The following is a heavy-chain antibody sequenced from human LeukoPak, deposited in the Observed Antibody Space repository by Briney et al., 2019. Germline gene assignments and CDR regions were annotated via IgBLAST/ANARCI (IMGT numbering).Heavy chain of an antibody. D-gene: IGHD3-22*01. Sequence: PGGSLRLSCAASGFTFSSYEMNWVRQAPGKGLEWVSYISSSGSTIYYADSVKGRFTISRDNAKNSLYLQMNSLRVEDTAVYYCAREPYYDSSGYCLDYWGQGTLVTVSS. CDR1: GFTFSSYE. CDR2: ISSSGSTI. CDR3: AREPYYDSSGYCLDY. V-gene: IGHV3-48*03. J-gene: IGHJ4*02.